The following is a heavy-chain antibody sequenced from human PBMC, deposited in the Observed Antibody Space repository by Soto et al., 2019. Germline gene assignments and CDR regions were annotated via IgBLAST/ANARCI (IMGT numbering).Heavy chain of an antibody. CDR1: GYPVTAYY. Sequence: QLHLVQSGAVVKKPGASVTVSCSASGYPVTAYYMHWVRQAPGRGLEWMGGINPATGAAKDTQTFQGRVTLTRDTSAGTGFMELSGLTSEDTAVFYCARGGGVGVAGSAAFDMWGQGTLVTVSS. V-gene: IGHV1-2*02. CDR3: ARGGGVGVAGSAAFDM. J-gene: IGHJ3*02. D-gene: IGHD3-3*01. CDR2: INPATGAA.